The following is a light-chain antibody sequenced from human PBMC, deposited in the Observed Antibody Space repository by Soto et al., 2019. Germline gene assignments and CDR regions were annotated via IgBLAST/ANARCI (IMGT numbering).Light chain of an antibody. J-gene: IGKJ2*01. V-gene: IGKV2-28*01. CDR3: MQALQTPNT. CDR2: LGS. Sequence: DIVMTQSPLSLPVTPGEPASISCRSSQSLLHSNGYNYLDWYLQKPGQSPQLLIYLGSNRASGVPDRFSGSGSGTDFTLKISRVDAEDVWVYYCMQALQTPNTFGQGTKLEIK. CDR1: QSLLHSNGYNY.